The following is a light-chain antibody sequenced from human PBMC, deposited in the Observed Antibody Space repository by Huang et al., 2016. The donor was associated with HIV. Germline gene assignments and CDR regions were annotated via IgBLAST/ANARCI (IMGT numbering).Light chain of an antibody. CDR2: DTS. J-gene: IGKJ3*01. CDR1: QSVSSS. V-gene: IGKV3-11*01. Sequence: EIVLTQSPATLSLSPGERATLSCKASQSVSSSLAWYQQKPGQAPRLLIYDTSNRATGSPARFSGSESGTDFTRTISSLEPEDFAVYYCQQRSNWPLFTFGPGTKVDIK. CDR3: QQRSNWPLFT.